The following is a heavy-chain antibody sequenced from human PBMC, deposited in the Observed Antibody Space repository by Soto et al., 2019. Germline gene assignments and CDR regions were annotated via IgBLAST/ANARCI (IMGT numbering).Heavy chain of an antibody. J-gene: IGHJ6*02. D-gene: IGHD3-22*01. V-gene: IGHV4-4*07. Sequence: SETLSLTCTVSGGSISGYYWSWLRQPAGKGREWIGRVYSSGSTNYDPSLKSRVTMSLVTSKKPFSLKLSSVTASDPAVYYCARDGGFYDSSGSGVYYYFGVDVWGRGTTVTVSS. CDR2: VYSSGST. CDR1: GGSISGYY. CDR3: ARDGGFYDSSGSGVYYYFGVDV.